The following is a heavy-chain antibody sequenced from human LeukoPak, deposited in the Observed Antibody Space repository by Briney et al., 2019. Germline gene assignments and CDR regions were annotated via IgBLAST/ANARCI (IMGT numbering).Heavy chain of an antibody. CDR1: GGSISSGGYY. Sequence: ETLSLTCTVSGGSISSGGYYWSWIRQPPGKGLEWIGEINHSGSTNYNPSLKSRVTISVDTSKNQFSLKLSSVTAADTAVYYCARGLLSSSWQLYYFDYWGQGTLVTVSS. CDR2: INHSGST. D-gene: IGHD6-13*01. CDR3: ARGLLSSSWQLYYFDY. V-gene: IGHV4-39*07. J-gene: IGHJ4*02.